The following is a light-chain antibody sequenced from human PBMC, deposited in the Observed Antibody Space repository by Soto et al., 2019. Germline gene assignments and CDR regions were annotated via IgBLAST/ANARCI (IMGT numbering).Light chain of an antibody. CDR1: QSVSRD. CDR2: DKS. V-gene: IGKV3-11*01. CDR3: QQRSNWIT. Sequence: ELVRTQSPANLSVSPGERATIPCRASQSVSRDLAWYKQKPGQAPRLRIYDKSYRATGIQARFIGSGSRTDFTLTLSSIEPEEFALSDCQQRSNWITVGQGTRLEIK. J-gene: IGKJ5*01.